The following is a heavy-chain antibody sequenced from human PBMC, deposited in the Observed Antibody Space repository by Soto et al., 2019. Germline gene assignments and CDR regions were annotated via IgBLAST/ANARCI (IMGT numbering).Heavy chain of an antibody. CDR3: AKTDCSGGSCYYDD. CDR2: IDPSDSYT. V-gene: IGHV5-10-1*01. D-gene: IGHD2-15*01. Sequence: ELLKRAFKVCGYRFTSYCSSWVRQMPGKGLEWMGRIDPSDSYTNYSPSFQGHVTISADKSIRTAYLQWSSLKASDTAMYYCAKTDCSGGSCYYDDWGQGTLVTGSS. J-gene: IGHJ4*02. CDR1: GYRFTSYC.